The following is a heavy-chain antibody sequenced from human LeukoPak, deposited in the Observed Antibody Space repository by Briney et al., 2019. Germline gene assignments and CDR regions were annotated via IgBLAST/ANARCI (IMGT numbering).Heavy chain of an antibody. Sequence: SETLSLTCTVSGGSISSSSYYWGWIRQPPGKGLEWIGEINHSGSTNYNPSLKSRVTISVDTSKNQFSLKLSSVTAADTAVYYCARVLRITMVRGAGQKYYFDYWGQGTLVTVSS. D-gene: IGHD3-10*01. V-gene: IGHV4-39*07. CDR1: GGSISSSSYY. J-gene: IGHJ4*02. CDR2: INHSGST. CDR3: ARVLRITMVRGAGQKYYFDY.